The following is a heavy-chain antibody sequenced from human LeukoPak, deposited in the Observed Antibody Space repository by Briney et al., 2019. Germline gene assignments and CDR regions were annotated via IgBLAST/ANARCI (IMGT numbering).Heavy chain of an antibody. J-gene: IGHJ4*02. CDR3: ARFSWGCSTASCYLTN. CDR1: GGSLSGHY. Sequence: SETLSLTCTVGGGSLSGHYWGWIRQPPGKGLELVGHIYYTGPTFYNPSLNSRVTITFDTSRNQFSLRLTSVIAADTAVYYCARFSWGCSTASCYLTNWGQGALVTVSS. V-gene: IGHV4-59*11. CDR2: IYYTGPT. D-gene: IGHD2-2*01.